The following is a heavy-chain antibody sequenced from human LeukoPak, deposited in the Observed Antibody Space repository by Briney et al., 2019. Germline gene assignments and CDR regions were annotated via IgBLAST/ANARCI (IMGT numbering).Heavy chain of an antibody. CDR2: IYTSGNT. CDR1: GGSISTYY. Sequence: SETLSLTCTVSGGSISTYYWSWIRQPAGKGLEWIGRIYTSGNTNYNPSFKSRVTMSIDTSKNQFSLKLSSVTAADTAVYYCARLIYSNYFSYYYYMDVWGKGTTVTVSS. CDR3: ARLIYSNYFSYYYYMDV. V-gene: IGHV4-4*07. D-gene: IGHD4-11*01. J-gene: IGHJ6*03.